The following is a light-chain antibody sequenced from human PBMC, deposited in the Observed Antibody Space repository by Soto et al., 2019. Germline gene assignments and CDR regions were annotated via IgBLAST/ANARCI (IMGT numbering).Light chain of an antibody. J-gene: IGLJ3*02. Sequence: QSVLTQPPSVSGAPGQRVTISCTGGSSNIGSGYDVHWYQQLPGTAPKLLVYGNSNRPSGVPDRFSGSKSGTSASLAITGVQAEEEADYYCQSYDSSLSGWVFGGGTKLTVL. CDR2: GNS. CDR3: QSYDSSLSGWV. V-gene: IGLV1-40*01. CDR1: SSNIGSGYD.